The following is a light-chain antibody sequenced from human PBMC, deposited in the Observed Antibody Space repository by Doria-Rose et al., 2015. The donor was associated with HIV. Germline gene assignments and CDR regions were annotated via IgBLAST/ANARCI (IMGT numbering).Light chain of an antibody. J-gene: IGKJ1*01. V-gene: IGKV1-39*01. CDR3: QQSFSTPRT. CDR2: AAS. CDR1: QNINRF. Sequence: TQPPSSLSASVGDRVTITCRASQNINRFLNWYQQKPGKVPKVLIYAASSLQSGVPSRFSGSGSGTDFTLTISSLQPEDFATYYCQQSFSTPRTFGQGTKVEIK.